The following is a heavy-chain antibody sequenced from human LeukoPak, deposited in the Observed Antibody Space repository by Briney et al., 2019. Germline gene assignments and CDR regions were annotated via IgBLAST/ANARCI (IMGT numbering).Heavy chain of an antibody. CDR1: GDSVSSNSAA. V-gene: IGHV6-1*01. CDR3: ARVVGPDPTYYDFWSGYYGVFVFDY. CDR2: AYYRSKWYN. Sequence: SQTLSLTCAISGDSVSSNSAAWNWIRQSPSRGLEWLGRAYYRSKWYNDYAVSVKSRITVNPDTSKNQFSLQLNSVTPEDTAVYFCARVVGPDPTYYDFWSGYYGVFVFDYWGQGTLVTVSS. J-gene: IGHJ4*02. D-gene: IGHD3-3*01.